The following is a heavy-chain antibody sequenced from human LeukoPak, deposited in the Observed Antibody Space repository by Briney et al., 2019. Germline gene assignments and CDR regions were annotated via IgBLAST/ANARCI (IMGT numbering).Heavy chain of an antibody. CDR3: ARWYYGSGSYYNSSWFDP. Sequence: GGSLRLSCAASGFTFRNYYMSWVRQAPGKGLEWVANIHQDGSEKYYVDSLKGRFTISRDNAKNSLYLQMNSLRAEDTAVYYCARWYYGSGSYYNSSWFDPWGQGTLVTVSS. CDR2: IHQDGSEK. V-gene: IGHV3-7*01. D-gene: IGHD3-10*01. CDR1: GFTFRNYY. J-gene: IGHJ5*02.